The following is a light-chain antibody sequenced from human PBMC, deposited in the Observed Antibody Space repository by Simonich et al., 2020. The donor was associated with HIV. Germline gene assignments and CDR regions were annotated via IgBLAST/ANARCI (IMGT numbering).Light chain of an antibody. CDR1: SGDVGGYNY. Sequence: QSALTQPASVSGSPGQSITIPCPGTSGDVGGYNYVSWYQQHPGKAPKLMIYDVSARPAGVSNRFPGSKSGNTASLTISGLQAEDEAAYYCSSYTSTNSWVFGGGTKVTVL. CDR2: DVS. J-gene: IGLJ3*02. V-gene: IGLV2-14*03. CDR3: SSYTSTNSWV.